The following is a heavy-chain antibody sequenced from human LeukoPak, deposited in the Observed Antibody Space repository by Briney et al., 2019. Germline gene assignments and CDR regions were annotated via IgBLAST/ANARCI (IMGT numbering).Heavy chain of an antibody. CDR1: GGSISNYY. CDR2: ISTSGST. J-gene: IGHJ4*02. D-gene: IGHD2-15*01. V-gene: IGHV4-4*07. CDR3: AREGWHSTNYFDY. Sequence: SETLSLTCTVSGGSISNYYWNWIRQPAGKGLEWIGRISTSGSTKYNPSLKSRVIVSVNTSKNQFSLKLSSVTAADTAVYYCAREGWHSTNYFDYWGQGTLVTVSS.